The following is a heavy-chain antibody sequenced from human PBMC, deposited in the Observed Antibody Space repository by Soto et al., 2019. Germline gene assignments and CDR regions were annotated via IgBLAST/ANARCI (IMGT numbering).Heavy chain of an antibody. Sequence: EVQLVESGGGLVQPGGSLRLSCAASGFDFTNSWMHWVRQAPGKGLVWVSHVNSDGSITTYADSVKGRFTISRDNAKNTVYLKMNSLRVEDTAVYYCTRDQRYSSAVWGQGTLVTVSS. CDR3: TRDQRYSSAV. V-gene: IGHV3-74*01. D-gene: IGHD5-18*01. J-gene: IGHJ4*02. CDR2: VNSDGSIT. CDR1: GFDFTNSW.